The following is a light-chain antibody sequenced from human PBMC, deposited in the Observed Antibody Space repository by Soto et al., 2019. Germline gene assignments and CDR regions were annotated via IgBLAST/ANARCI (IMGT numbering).Light chain of an antibody. CDR2: DAS. CDR1: QSVSGSY. J-gene: IGKJ5*01. Sequence: IVYAQSPRTLSLSPVDISTLSGSTVQSVSGSYLAWYQQKPGQAPRLLIYDASNRATGIPARFSGSGSGTDFTLTISSLEPEDFAVYYCQQRSNWPPITFGQGTRLEIK. V-gene: IGKV3-11*01. CDR3: QQRSNWPPIT.